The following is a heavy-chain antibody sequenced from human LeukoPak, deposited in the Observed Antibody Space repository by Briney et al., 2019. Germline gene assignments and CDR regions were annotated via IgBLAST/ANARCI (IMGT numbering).Heavy chain of an antibody. D-gene: IGHD4-17*01. V-gene: IGHV4-4*02. Sequence: SETLSLTCAVSGGSISSSNWWSWVRQPPGKGLEWIGDIFHDGTTNFNPSLKSRLTLSTDKSKNQFSLKLSSVTAADTAVYYCARALYGDLGRFDYWGQGTLVTVSS. CDR3: ARALYGDLGRFDY. CDR1: GGSISSSNW. J-gene: IGHJ4*02. CDR2: IFHDGTT.